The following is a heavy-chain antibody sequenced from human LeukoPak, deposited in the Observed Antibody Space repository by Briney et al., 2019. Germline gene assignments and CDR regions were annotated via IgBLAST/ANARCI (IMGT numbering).Heavy chain of an antibody. D-gene: IGHD2-8*02. CDR1: GVYW. CDR2: INQDGSVI. J-gene: IGHJ4*02. Sequence: GGSLRLSCAVSGVYWMSWVRQAPGKGLEWVANINQDGSVIYYVDSVKGRFTISRDNAKNSLYLQMNSLRAEDTGVYYCATSSGAPGDMWGQGTLVTVSS. CDR3: ATSSGAPGDM. V-gene: IGHV3-7*01.